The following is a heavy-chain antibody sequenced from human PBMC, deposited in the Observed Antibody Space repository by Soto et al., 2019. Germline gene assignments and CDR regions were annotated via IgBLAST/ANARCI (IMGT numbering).Heavy chain of an antibody. CDR3: ARDLGGWSTGWFDH. V-gene: IGHV1-18*01. Sequence: QVQLVQSGAEVKKPGASVKVSCKASGYTFSSYGISWVRQAPGQGLEWMGWISAHKGNVKYAQKLQGRVTLTTDPSAGTAYMDLRSLRSDDTAVYYCARDLGGWSTGWFDHWGQGTLVTVSS. J-gene: IGHJ5*02. CDR1: GYTFSSYG. CDR2: ISAHKGNV. D-gene: IGHD6-19*01.